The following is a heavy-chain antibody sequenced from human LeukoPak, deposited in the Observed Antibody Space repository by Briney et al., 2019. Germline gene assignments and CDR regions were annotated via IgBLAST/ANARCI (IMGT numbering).Heavy chain of an antibody. V-gene: IGHV6-1*01. CDR3: AREDYRGGYPNLDY. CDR2: TYYRSKWYS. J-gene: IGHJ4*02. D-gene: IGHD1-26*01. CDR1: GDSVSSNIAA. Sequence: SQTLSLTCAISGDSVSSNIAAWNWIRQSPSRGLEWLGRTYYRSKWYSDYELSVRSRILINPDTSKNQFSLLLNSVTPEDTAVYYCAREDYRGGYPNLDYWGQGTLVTVSS.